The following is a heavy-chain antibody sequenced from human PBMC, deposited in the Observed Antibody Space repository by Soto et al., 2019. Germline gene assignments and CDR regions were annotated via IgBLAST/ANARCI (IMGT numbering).Heavy chain of an antibody. CDR1: GYTFTSYD. D-gene: IGHD6-13*01. V-gene: IGHV1-8*01. CDR2: MNPNSGNT. Sequence: QVQLVQSGAEVKKPGASVKVSCKASGYTFTSYDINWVRQATGQGLEWMGWMNPNSGNTGYAQKFQGRGTMNRNTSISTAYMELSSLRSEDTAVYYCSRNFLKYSSSWYSWVDPWGQGTLVTLSS. J-gene: IGHJ5*02. CDR3: SRNFLKYSSSWYSWVDP.